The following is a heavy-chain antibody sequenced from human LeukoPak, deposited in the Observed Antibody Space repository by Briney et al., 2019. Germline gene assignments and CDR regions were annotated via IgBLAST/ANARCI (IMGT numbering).Heavy chain of an antibody. CDR1: GGSISRDY. CDR2: IYTSGST. V-gene: IGHV4-4*07. CDR3: ASGGRPGLAAALNWFDP. Sequence: SETLSLTCTVAGGSISRDYWSWIRQPAGKVREWIGRIYTSGSTNYNPSLKGRVTMSVDTSKNQFSLKLSAVTAADTAVYYCASGGRPGLAAALNWFDPWGQGTLVTVSS. J-gene: IGHJ5*02. D-gene: IGHD6-13*01.